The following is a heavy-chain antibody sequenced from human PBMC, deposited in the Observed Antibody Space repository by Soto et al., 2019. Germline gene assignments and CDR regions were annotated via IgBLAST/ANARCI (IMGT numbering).Heavy chain of an antibody. Sequence: QVPLVQSGAEVKKPGSSVKVSCKASGGTFSSYAISWVRQAPGQGLEWMGGIIPIFGTANYAQKFQGRVTITADESTSTAYMELSSLRSEDTAVYYCARSPYDSSGYYSHNWFDPWGQGTLVTVSS. V-gene: IGHV1-69*01. CDR2: IIPIFGTA. D-gene: IGHD3-22*01. CDR3: ARSPYDSSGYYSHNWFDP. J-gene: IGHJ5*02. CDR1: GGTFSSYA.